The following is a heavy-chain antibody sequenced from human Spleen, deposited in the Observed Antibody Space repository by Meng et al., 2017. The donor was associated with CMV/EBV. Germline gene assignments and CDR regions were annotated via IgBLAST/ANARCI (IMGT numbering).Heavy chain of an antibody. Sequence: VSCKASGYTFTGHYIPWVRQAPGQGLEWMGWINPNSGGTKYAKKFQDRVNMTRDTSISTAYMEVSRLTSDDTAVYYCARQESGSYGYWGQGTLVTVSS. CDR2: INPNSGGT. V-gene: IGHV1-2*02. D-gene: IGHD1-26*01. CDR3: ARQESGSYGY. CDR1: GYTFTGHY. J-gene: IGHJ4*02.